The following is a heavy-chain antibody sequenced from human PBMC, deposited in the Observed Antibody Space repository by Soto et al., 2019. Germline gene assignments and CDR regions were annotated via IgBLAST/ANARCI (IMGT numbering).Heavy chain of an antibody. CDR3: ATIMTTVTNFDY. J-gene: IGHJ4*02. V-gene: IGHV1-2*06. CDR2: INPNSGGT. CDR1: GYTFTGYY. D-gene: IGHD4-4*01. Sequence: ASVKVSCKASGYTFTGYYMHWVRQAPGQGLEWMGRINPNSGGTNYAQKFQGRVTMTRDTSISTAYMELSRLRSDDTAVYYCATIMTTVTNFDYWGQGTLVTVSS.